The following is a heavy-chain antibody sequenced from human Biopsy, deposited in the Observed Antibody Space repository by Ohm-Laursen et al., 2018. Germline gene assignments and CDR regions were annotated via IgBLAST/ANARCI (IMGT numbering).Heavy chain of an antibody. CDR2: ISYSGNT. V-gene: IGHV4-59*08. Sequence: GTLSLTCTVSGGSISRYYWSWIRQPPGKGLEWIGYISYSGNTTYNPSLKSRVTMSVDTSKNQISLKVPSATAADTAVYYCAKHGSGWTGDDALHIWGQGTLVTVSS. D-gene: IGHD6-19*01. CDR1: GGSISRYY. J-gene: IGHJ4*02. CDR3: AKHGSGWTGDDALHI.